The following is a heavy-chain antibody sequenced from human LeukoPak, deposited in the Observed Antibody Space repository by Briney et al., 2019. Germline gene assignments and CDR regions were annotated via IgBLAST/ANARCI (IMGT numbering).Heavy chain of an antibody. CDR2: ISSSSSYI. CDR3: ARSSGSTGFDYYYGMDV. J-gene: IGHJ6*02. D-gene: IGHD3-10*01. CDR1: GFTVSSYS. V-gene: IGHV3-21*01. Sequence: GGSLRLSCVVSGFTVSSYSMIWVRQAPGKGLEWVSSISSSSSYIYYADSVKGRFTISRDNAKNSLYLQMNSLRAEDTAVYYCARSSGSTGFDYYYGMDVWGQGTTVTVSS.